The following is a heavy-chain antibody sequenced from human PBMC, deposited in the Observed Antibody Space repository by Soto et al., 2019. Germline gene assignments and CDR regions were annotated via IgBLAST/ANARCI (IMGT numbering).Heavy chain of an antibody. CDR2: INSDGSGT. CDR3: ARAVKGAVMDV. V-gene: IGHV3-74*01. Sequence: EVQLVESGGGLVQPGGSLRLSCAASGFTFSSYWMHWVRQTPGKGLVWVSRINSDGSGTSYADPVKGRFTFSRDNAKNTLYLQMNSLRAEDTAVYYCARAVKGAVMDVWGQGTTVTVSS. J-gene: IGHJ6*02. CDR1: GFTFSSYW. D-gene: IGHD3-16*01.